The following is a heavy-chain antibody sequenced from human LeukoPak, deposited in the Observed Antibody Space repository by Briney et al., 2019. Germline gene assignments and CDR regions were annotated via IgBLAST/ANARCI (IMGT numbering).Heavy chain of an antibody. D-gene: IGHD5-18*01. CDR2: ISRSDII. Sequence: GGSLRLSCAVSGFSFSSYEMNWVRQAPGEGLEWVSRISRSDIIYYADSVKGRFTISRDNAKNSLFLQMNSLRADDTALYYCARYSYGHTAFDYWGQGTLVTVAS. V-gene: IGHV3-48*03. CDR3: ARYSYGHTAFDY. J-gene: IGHJ4*02. CDR1: GFSFSSYE.